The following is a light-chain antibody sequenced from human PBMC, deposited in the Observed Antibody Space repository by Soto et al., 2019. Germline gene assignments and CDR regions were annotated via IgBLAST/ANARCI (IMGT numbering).Light chain of an antibody. CDR2: GAS. Sequence: EIVLTQSPGTLSLSPGERATFSCRASQSISSSYLAWYQQTPGQAPRLLIYGASSRATVIPDRFSGSGSGTDFTLTISRLEPEDSAVYYCQQHGSSPRTFGQGTKLEIK. V-gene: IGKV3-20*01. J-gene: IGKJ2*01. CDR1: QSISSSY. CDR3: QQHGSSPRT.